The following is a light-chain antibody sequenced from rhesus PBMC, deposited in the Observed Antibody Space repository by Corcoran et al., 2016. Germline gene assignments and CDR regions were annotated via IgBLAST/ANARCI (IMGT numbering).Light chain of an antibody. CDR1: QNIYSN. V-gene: IGKV1-44*01. CDR3: QHYYDNPYS. Sequence: DIQMTQSPSALSASVGDRVTISCRASQNIYSNLAWYQQKPGKAPKFLIYEAYSLETGIPSRFSGSGSGTDFTLTISSLQPEDSAAYYCQHYYDNPYSFGQGTKVEI. CDR2: EAY. J-gene: IGKJ2*01.